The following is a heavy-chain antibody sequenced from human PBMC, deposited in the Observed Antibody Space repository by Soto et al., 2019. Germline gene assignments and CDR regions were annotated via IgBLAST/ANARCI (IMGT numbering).Heavy chain of an antibody. J-gene: IGHJ1*01. CDR1: ADSISSYY. D-gene: IGHD3-10*01. CDR3: ATLVNGSGDYYTLLAY. Sequence: ETLSLTCSVSADSISSYYWSWIRQPPGKGLEWIGYVHSSGTTNYNPSLKSRVTVSVDTSKNQFSLRLSSVTAADTAMYYCATLVNGSGDYYTLLAYWGRGSLVPVSS. V-gene: IGHV4-59*01. CDR2: VHSSGTT.